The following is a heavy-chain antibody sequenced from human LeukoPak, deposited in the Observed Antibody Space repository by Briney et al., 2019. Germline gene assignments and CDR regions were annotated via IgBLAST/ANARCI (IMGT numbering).Heavy chain of an antibody. Sequence: SETLSLTCPVSGGSTSDYYWNWIRQPAGQGLEWLGRIYYTGNTAYNPSLESRLTMSLDTAKNQFSLKVTSVTAADTAVYYCARGGTLFTYFDSWGQGTQVTVSS. CDR2: IYYTGNT. D-gene: IGHD3-10*02. V-gene: IGHV4-4*07. CDR1: GGSTSDYY. CDR3: ARGGTLFTYFDS. J-gene: IGHJ4*02.